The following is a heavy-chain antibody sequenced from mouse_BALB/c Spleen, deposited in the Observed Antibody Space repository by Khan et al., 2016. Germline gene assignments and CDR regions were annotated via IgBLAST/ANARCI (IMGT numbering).Heavy chain of an antibody. CDR1: GYTFTSYW. CDR3: AKGGRAMAY. V-gene: IGHV1-87*01. Sequence: QVQLQQSGAELARPGASVKLSCKASGYTFTSYWMQWVKQRPGQGLEWIGAIYPGDGDTRYTQKFKGKAPLTADKSSNTAYMQLSSLASEDSAVTYCAKGGRAMAYWGQGTAVTVSS. CDR2: IYPGDGDT. J-gene: IGHJ4*01.